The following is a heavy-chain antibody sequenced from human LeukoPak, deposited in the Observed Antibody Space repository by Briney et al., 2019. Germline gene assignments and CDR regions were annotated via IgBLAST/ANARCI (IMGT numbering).Heavy chain of an antibody. CDR3: ARGHRSYYYYYMDV. CDR2: INHSGST. D-gene: IGHD2-15*01. V-gene: IGHV4-34*01. J-gene: IGHJ6*03. CDR1: GGSFSNYY. Sequence: SETLSLTCGVYGGSFSNYYWSWIRQPPGKGLEWIGEINHSGSTNYNPSLKSRVTISVDTSKNQFSLKLSSVTDADTAVYYCARGHRSYYYYYMDVWDKGTTVTVSS.